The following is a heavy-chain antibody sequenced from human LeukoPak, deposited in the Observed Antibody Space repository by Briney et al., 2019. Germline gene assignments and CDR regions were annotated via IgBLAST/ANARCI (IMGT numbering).Heavy chain of an antibody. Sequence: SETLSLTCTVSGGSISNYYWTWIRQPPGKGLEWIGYIYYSGSTNYNPSLKSRVTISVDTSKNQFSLKLSSVTAADTAVYYCARNGYYDSSGYAPFDYWGQGTLVTVSS. CDR2: IYYSGST. CDR1: GGSISNYY. CDR3: ARNGYYDSSGYAPFDY. D-gene: IGHD3-22*01. V-gene: IGHV4-59*01. J-gene: IGHJ4*02.